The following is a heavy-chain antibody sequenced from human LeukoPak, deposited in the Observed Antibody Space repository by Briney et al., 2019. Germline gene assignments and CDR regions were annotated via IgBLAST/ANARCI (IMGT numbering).Heavy chain of an antibody. CDR2: IFFLGST. Sequence: SQTLSLTCTVSGGSIRNNYWTCIRQPAGKGLEWIGRIFFLGSTHYSPSLTSRVTMSVDMSEHQFSLRLSSVTAADTAVYYCARDNSGPIDYWGQGILVTVSS. CDR1: GGSIRNNY. CDR3: ARDNSGPIDY. V-gene: IGHV4-4*07. D-gene: IGHD2-8*02. J-gene: IGHJ4*02.